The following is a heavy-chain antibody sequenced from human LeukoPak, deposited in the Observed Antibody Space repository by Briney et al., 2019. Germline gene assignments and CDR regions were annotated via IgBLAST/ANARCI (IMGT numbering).Heavy chain of an antibody. V-gene: IGHV3-30-3*01. D-gene: IGHD6-13*01. CDR1: GFTFSSYA. Sequence: GRSLRLSCAASGFTFSSYAMHWVRQAPGKGLEWVAVISYDGSNKYYADSVKGRFTISRDNSKNTLYLQMNSLRAEDTAVYYCANLIAAAGPPDISEYFQHWGQGTLVTVSS. J-gene: IGHJ1*01. CDR3: ANLIAAAGPPDISEYFQH. CDR2: ISYDGSNK.